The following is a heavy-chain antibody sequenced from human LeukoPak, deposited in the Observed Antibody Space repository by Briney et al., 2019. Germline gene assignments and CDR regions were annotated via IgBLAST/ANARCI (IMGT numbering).Heavy chain of an antibody. J-gene: IGHJ5*02. CDR2: IIPIFGTA. D-gene: IGHD3-22*01. CDR3: ARVSYDSSGYYYWFDP. CDR1: GGTFSSYA. V-gene: IGHV1-69*13. Sequence: ASVKVSCKASGGTFSSYAISWVRQAPGQGLEWMGGIIPIFGTASYAQKFQGRVTITADESTSTAYMELSSLRSEDTAVYYCARVSYDSSGYYYWFDPWGQGTLVTVSS.